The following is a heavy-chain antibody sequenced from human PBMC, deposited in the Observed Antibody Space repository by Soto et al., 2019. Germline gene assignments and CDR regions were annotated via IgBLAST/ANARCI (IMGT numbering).Heavy chain of an antibody. CDR1: GGSISSGGYY. J-gene: IGHJ5*02. Sequence: PSETLSLTCTVSGGSISSGGYYWSWIRQHPGKGLEWIGYIYYSGSTYYNPSLKSRVTISVDTSKNQFSLKLSSVTAADTAVYYCARAPIGIAAVSWFDPWGQGTLVTVSS. CDR3: ARAPIGIAAVSWFDP. CDR2: IYYSGST. D-gene: IGHD6-13*01. V-gene: IGHV4-31*03.